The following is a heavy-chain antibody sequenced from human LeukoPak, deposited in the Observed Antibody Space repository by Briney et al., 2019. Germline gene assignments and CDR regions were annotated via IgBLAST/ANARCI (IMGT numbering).Heavy chain of an antibody. D-gene: IGHD6-13*01. CDR1: GFGFSSYW. J-gene: IGHJ4*02. CDR3: ARDRVWTVLY. CDR2: INQDGSEK. Sequence: GGSLRLSCAASGFGFSSYWMNWVRQAPGKGLEWVVNINQDGSEKYYEDSMKGRFTISRDNAKNSLHLQMNSLRAEDTAVYYCARDRVWTVLYWGQGTLVTVSS. V-gene: IGHV3-7*01.